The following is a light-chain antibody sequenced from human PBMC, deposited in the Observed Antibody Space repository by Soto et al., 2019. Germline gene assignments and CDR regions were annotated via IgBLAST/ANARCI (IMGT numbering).Light chain of an antibody. Sequence: EIVLTQSPGTLSLSPGERATLSCRASQSVRSSYLAWYQQKPGQAPRLLIYGASRRATGIPHRFSGSGTGTDFTLTISRLEPEDFAVYYCQQYGSLPYTFGQGTKLEI. CDR1: QSVRSSY. J-gene: IGKJ2*01. CDR3: QQYGSLPYT. V-gene: IGKV3-20*01. CDR2: GAS.